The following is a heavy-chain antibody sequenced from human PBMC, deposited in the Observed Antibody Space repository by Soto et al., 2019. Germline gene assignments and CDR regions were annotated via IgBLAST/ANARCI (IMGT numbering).Heavy chain of an antibody. V-gene: IGHV3-64D*06. J-gene: IGHJ6*02. CDR2: ITSNGGRT. CDR1: GYTFTSYA. CDR3: GKPYTSSWYAMDV. Sequence: SCKASGYTFTSYAIHWVRQAPGKGLEYVSSITSNGGRTHYADSVKDRFTISRDNSKNTLYLQMSNLRAEDTALYYCGKPYTSSWYAMDVWGQGTTVTVSS. D-gene: IGHD6-13*01.